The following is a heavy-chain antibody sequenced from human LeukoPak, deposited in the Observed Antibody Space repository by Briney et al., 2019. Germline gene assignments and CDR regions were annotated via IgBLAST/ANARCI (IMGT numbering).Heavy chain of an antibody. V-gene: IGHV3-7*01. J-gene: IGHJ3*02. Sequence: GGSLRLSCAASGFTFSSYWMSWVRQAPGKGLEWVANIKQDGSEKYYVDSVKGRFTISRDNAKNSLYLQMNSLRAEDMAVYYCASSRDAQRYAFDIWGQGTMVTVSS. CDR1: GFTFSSYW. CDR2: IKQDGSEK. CDR3: ASSRDAQRYAFDI. D-gene: IGHD2-21*02.